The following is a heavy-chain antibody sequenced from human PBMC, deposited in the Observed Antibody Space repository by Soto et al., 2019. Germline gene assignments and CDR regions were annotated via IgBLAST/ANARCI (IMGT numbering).Heavy chain of an antibody. J-gene: IGHJ4*02. CDR2: ISGSGGST. D-gene: IGHD2-2*01. V-gene: IGHV3-23*01. CDR3: AKAGYCGNTSCYFPFDY. CDR1: EFTFSTHA. Sequence: EVQLLESGGGLVQPGGSLRLSCAASEFTFSTHAMTWVRQAPGKGLEWVSSISGSGGSTYYADSVKGRFTISRDNSKNTLYLQMNSLRAEDAAVYSCAKAGYCGNTSCYFPFDYWGQGTLVTVSS.